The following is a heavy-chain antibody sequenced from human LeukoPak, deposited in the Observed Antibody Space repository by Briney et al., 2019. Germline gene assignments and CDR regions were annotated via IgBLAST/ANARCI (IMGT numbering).Heavy chain of an antibody. J-gene: IGHJ6*03. Sequence: ASVKVSCKASGGTFSSYAISWVRQAPGQGLEWMGGIIPIFGTANYAQKFQGRVTITADKSTSTAYMELSSLRSEDTAVYYCARVPYDFWSGQPSPNYYYYYYMDVWGKGTTVTVSS. CDR3: ARVPYDFWSGQPSPNYYYYYYMDV. D-gene: IGHD3-3*01. CDR1: GGTFSSYA. CDR2: IIPIFGTA. V-gene: IGHV1-69*06.